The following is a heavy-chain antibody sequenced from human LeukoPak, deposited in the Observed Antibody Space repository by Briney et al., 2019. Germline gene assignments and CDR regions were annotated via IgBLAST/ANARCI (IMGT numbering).Heavy chain of an antibody. CDR2: ISSSSSTI. D-gene: IGHD3-10*01. J-gene: IGHJ4*02. V-gene: IGHV3-48*01. CDR1: GFTSSSYS. Sequence: QPGGSLRLSCAASGFTSSSYSMNWVRQAPGKGLEWVSYISSSSSTIYYADSVKGRFTISRDNAKNSLYVQMNSLRGEDAAVYYCARIGSTMVRGAFDYWGRGTLVTVSS. CDR3: ARIGSTMVRGAFDY.